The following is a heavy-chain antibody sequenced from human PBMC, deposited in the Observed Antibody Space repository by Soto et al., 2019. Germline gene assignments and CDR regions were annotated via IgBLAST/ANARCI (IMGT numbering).Heavy chain of an antibody. J-gene: IGHJ3*02. Sequence: SETLSLTCTVSGGSISSYYWSWIRQPPGKGLEWIGYIYYSGSTNYNPSLKSRVTISVDTSKNQFSLKLSSVTAADTAVYYCARDVGGYDDAFDIWGQGTMVTVSS. D-gene: IGHD5-12*01. CDR3: ARDVGGYDDAFDI. CDR2: IYYSGST. CDR1: GGSISSYY. V-gene: IGHV4-59*01.